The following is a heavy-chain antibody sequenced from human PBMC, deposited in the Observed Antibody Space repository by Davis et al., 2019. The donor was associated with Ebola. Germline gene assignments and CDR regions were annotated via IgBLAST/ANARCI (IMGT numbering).Heavy chain of an antibody. CDR3: AKGGYCSSTSCYGGYYYGMDV. Sequence: PGGSLRLSCAASGFTFSSYSMNWVRQAPGKGLEWASSISSSSTYIYYADSVKGRFTISRDNSKNTLYLQMNSLRAEDTAVYYCAKGGYCSSTSCYGGYYYGMDVWGQGTTVTVSS. CDR2: ISSSSTYI. D-gene: IGHD2-2*01. CDR1: GFTFSSYS. J-gene: IGHJ6*02. V-gene: IGHV3-21*01.